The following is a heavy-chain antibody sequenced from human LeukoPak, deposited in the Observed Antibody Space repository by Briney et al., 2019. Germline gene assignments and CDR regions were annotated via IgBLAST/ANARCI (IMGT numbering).Heavy chain of an antibody. CDR2: INTNTRII. J-gene: IGHJ4*02. CDR1: GFPISSYW. CDR3: VRDLVLVDTPGDDFDL. D-gene: IGHD2-8*02. Sequence: GGSLRLSCAASGFPISSYWMHWVRQAPGKGLVWVARINTNTRIITYADSVRGRFTISRDNAKNTLSLQMNSLRAADTAVYYCVRDLVLVDTPGDDFDLWGQGTLVTVSS. V-gene: IGHV3-74*03.